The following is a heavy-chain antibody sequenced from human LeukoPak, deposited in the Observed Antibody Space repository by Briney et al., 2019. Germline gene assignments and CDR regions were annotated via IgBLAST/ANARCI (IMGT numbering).Heavy chain of an antibody. CDR1: GYILTDYY. V-gene: IGHV7-4-1*02. J-gene: IGHJ4*02. Sequence: ASVKVSCKASGYILTDYYMHWVRQAPGQGLEWMGWINTNTGNPTYAQGFTGRFVFSLDTSVSTAYLQISSLKAEDTAVYYCAREGSSSWYYFDYWGQGTLVTVSS. D-gene: IGHD6-13*01. CDR2: INTNTGNP. CDR3: AREGSSSWYYFDY.